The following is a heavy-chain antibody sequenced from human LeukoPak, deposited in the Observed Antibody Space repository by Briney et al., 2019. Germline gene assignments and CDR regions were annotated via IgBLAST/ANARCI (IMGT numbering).Heavy chain of an antibody. V-gene: IGHV3-48*03. CDR3: ARDMVYCSSSNCYTYYLDY. J-gene: IGHJ4*02. CDR1: GFTFSRFE. CDR2: ISGSGSSI. Sequence: GGSLRLSCVASGFTFSRFEMNWVRQAPGKGLEWVSYISGSGSSIYYADSVKGRFTISRDNAKNSLYLQMNSLRGEDTAVYYCARDMVYCSSSNCYTYYLDYWGQGTLVTVSS. D-gene: IGHD2-2*01.